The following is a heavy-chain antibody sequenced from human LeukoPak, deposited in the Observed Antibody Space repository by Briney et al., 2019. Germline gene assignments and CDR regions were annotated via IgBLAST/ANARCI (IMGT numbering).Heavy chain of an antibody. V-gene: IGHV1-69*13. Sequence: SVKVSCKASGGTFSSYPISWVRQATGQGLEWMGGIIPIFGTANYAQKFQGRVTITADESTSTAYMELSSLRSEDTAVYYCAVPRGIFGVEPYYMDVWGKGTTVTVSS. D-gene: IGHD3-3*01. CDR1: GGTFSSYP. CDR3: AVPRGIFGVEPYYMDV. CDR2: IIPIFGTA. J-gene: IGHJ6*03.